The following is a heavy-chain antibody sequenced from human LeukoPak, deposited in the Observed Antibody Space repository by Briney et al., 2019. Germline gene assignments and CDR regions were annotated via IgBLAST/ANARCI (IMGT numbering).Heavy chain of an antibody. Sequence: GGSLRLSCTASGFTFSSYTMSWVRQAPGKGLKWVSTITTGGPNTYYADSVKGRFTVSRDDSKNTLYLQMNSLRAEDTAVYYCAKLAFDYGGQGPRVTVSS. CDR2: ITTGGPNT. V-gene: IGHV3-23*01. CDR1: GFTFSSYT. J-gene: IGHJ4*02. CDR3: AKLAFDY.